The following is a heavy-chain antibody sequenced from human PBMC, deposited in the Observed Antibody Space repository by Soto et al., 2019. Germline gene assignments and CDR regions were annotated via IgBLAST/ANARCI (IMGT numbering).Heavy chain of an antibody. D-gene: IGHD3-10*01. CDR2: ISYSGST. J-gene: IGHJ6*02. CDR1: VGSISSYY. Sequence: SETLSLTRTVAVGSISSYYWSWIRQPPGKGREWIGYISYSGSTKYNPSLKSRVTISVDTSKSQVSLKLSSVTGADTAVYYCARDRVDRGVEDYYFYGMDVWGQGTTVTVSS. CDR3: ARDRVDRGVEDYYFYGMDV. V-gene: IGHV4-59*01.